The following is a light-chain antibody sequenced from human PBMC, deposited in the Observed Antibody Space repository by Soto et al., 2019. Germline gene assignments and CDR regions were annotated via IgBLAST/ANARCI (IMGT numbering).Light chain of an antibody. CDR1: SSNIGAIYG. Sequence: QSALTQPPSVSGAPGQRVTISCTGSSSNIGAIYGVHWYQQLPGTAPKLLIYVNTNRPSGVPDRFSASKSGTSASLAITGLQAEDEADYYCQSYDDSLSAFVFGTGTRSPS. J-gene: IGLJ1*01. CDR3: QSYDDSLSAFV. CDR2: VNT. V-gene: IGLV1-40*01.